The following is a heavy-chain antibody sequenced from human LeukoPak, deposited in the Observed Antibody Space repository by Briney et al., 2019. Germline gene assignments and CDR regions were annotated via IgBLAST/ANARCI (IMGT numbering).Heavy chain of an antibody. V-gene: IGHV3-30*02. D-gene: IGHD3-10*01. J-gene: IGHJ3*02. CDR1: GFTFSSYD. CDR2: IRYDGSNK. Sequence: GGSLRLSCAASGFTFSSYDMHWVRLAPGKGLEWVAFIRYDGSNKFYAGSVKGRFTISRDNSKNTLYLLMNSLRAEDTAVYYCAKDRFPAAFDIWGQGTMVTVSS. CDR3: AKDRFPAAFDI.